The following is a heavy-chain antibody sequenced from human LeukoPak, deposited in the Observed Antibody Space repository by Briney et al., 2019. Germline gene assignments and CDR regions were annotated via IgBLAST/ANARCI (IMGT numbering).Heavy chain of an antibody. CDR1: EASFSNANYY. Sequence: PSETLSLSCSVSEASFSNANYYWAWIRQPPGRGLEWVGSIYSDGTTYYNSSLMSRVTVSVDTSKNQFSLKLTSVTAADTAVYFCARRGHYTFPYWGQGDLVTVSS. CDR2: IYSDGTT. CDR3: ARRGHYTFPY. V-gene: IGHV4-39*01. D-gene: IGHD2/OR15-2a*01. J-gene: IGHJ4*02.